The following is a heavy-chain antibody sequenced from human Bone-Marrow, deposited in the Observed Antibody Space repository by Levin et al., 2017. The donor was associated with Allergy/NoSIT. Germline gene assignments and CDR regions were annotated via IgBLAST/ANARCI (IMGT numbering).Heavy chain of an antibody. V-gene: IGHV4-59*01. D-gene: IGHD5-24*01. CDR2: IYYSGST. Sequence: SETLSLTCTVSGGSISSYYWSWIRQPPGKGLEWIGYIYYSGSTNYNPSLKSRVTISVDTSKNQFSLKLSSVTAADTAVYYCARVGRDGYRRYYFDYWGQGTLVTVSS. CDR3: ARVGRDGYRRYYFDY. CDR1: GGSISSYY. J-gene: IGHJ4*02.